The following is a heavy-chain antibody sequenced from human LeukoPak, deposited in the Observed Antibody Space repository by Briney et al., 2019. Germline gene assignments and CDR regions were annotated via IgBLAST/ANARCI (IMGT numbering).Heavy chain of an antibody. Sequence: GGSLRLSCAASGLTFNNYWMNWVRQAPGKGLEWVANIKQDGSEKKYVDSVKGRFTISRDNAKKSLYLQMNSLRAEDTAVYYCARTYYDILTGYNPYFDYWGQGILVTVSS. D-gene: IGHD3-9*01. CDR2: IKQDGSEK. J-gene: IGHJ4*02. CDR1: GLTFNNYW. V-gene: IGHV3-7*01. CDR3: ARTYYDILTGYNPYFDY.